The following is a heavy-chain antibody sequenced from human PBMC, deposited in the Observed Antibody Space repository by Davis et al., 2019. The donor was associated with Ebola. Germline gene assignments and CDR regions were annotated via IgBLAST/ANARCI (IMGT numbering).Heavy chain of an antibody. CDR3: ARARYCSSTSCYLYRNNWFDP. CDR1: GGSFSGHY. J-gene: IGHJ5*02. D-gene: IGHD2-2*01. CDR2: INDTGSA. V-gene: IGHV4-34*01. Sequence: SETLSLTCAVYGGSFSGHYWTWIRQPPGKGLEWIGEINDTGSANYNPSLESRVTMSVDTSKNQFSLKLSSVTAADTAVYYCARARYCSSTSCYLYRNNWFDPWGQGTLVTVFS.